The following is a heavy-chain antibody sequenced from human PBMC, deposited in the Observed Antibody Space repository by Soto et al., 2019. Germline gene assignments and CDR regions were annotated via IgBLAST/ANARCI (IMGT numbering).Heavy chain of an antibody. D-gene: IGHD6-6*01. V-gene: IGHV1-46*03. J-gene: IGHJ4*02. Sequence: EASVKVSCKASGYTFTSFYIHWVRQAPGQGLEWMGIVNPNGGSTNYAQNFKGGITISRDTSTSTVYMDLSSLRSEDTAVYYCVRGLASGDYWGQGTLVTVSS. CDR3: VRGLASGDY. CDR1: GYTFTSFY. CDR2: VNPNGGST.